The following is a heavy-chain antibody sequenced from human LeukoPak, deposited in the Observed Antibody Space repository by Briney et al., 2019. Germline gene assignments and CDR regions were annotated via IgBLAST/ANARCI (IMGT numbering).Heavy chain of an antibody. J-gene: IGHJ4*02. D-gene: IGHD6-13*01. Sequence: GSLRLSCAASGFTFSSYSMNWVRQAPGRGLEWVSSISSSSSYIYYADSVKGRFTISRDNAKNSLYLQMNSLRAEDTAVYYCARDGIAAADYWGQGTLVTVSS. CDR3: ARDGIAAADY. CDR2: ISSSSSYI. CDR1: GFTFSSYS. V-gene: IGHV3-21*01.